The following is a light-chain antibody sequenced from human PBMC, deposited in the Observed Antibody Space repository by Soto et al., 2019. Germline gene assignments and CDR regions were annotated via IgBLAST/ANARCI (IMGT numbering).Light chain of an antibody. V-gene: IGLV2-14*01. J-gene: IGLJ1*01. CDR2: DVS. CDR3: SSYTSSSTLVV. CDR1: SSDVGGYNY. Sequence: QSVLTQPASVSGSPGQSITISCTGTSSDVGGYNYVSWYQQHPGKAPKLMIYDVSNRPSGVSNRFSGSKSGNTASLTISGLQAEDEADYYCSSYTSSSTLVVFGTVTKVTVL.